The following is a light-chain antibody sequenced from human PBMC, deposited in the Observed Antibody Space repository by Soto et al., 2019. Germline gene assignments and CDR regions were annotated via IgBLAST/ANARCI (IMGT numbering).Light chain of an antibody. CDR3: QQYNVWPLT. CDR1: RSVSSN. Sequence: EIVMTQSPATLSVSPGERATLSCRASRSVSSNLAWYQQKPGQTPKLLIYVASTRATGIPARFSGSGSGTEFTLTISSLQCEDFAVYYCQQYNVWPLTFGGGTKVEFK. V-gene: IGKV3-15*01. J-gene: IGKJ4*01. CDR2: VAS.